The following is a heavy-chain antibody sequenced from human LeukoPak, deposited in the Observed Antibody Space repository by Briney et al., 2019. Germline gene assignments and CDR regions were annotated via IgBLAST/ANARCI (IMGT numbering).Heavy chain of an antibody. V-gene: IGHV3-30*04. J-gene: IGHJ4*02. CDR1: GFTFSSYA. Sequence: GGSLRLSCAASGFTFSSYAMHWVRQAPGKGLEWVADISYDGSNKYYADSVKGRFTISRDNSKNTLYLQMNSLRAEDTAVYYCARDALYSSSWYLGYWGQGTLVTVSS. D-gene: IGHD6-13*01. CDR3: ARDALYSSSWYLGY. CDR2: ISYDGSNK.